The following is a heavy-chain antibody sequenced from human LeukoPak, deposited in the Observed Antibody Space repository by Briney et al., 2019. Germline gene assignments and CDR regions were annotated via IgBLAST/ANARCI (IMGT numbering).Heavy chain of an antibody. J-gene: IGHJ4*02. D-gene: IGHD3-16*01. CDR2: INIDGSQR. CDR3: ARDPGWGALDY. V-gene: IGHV3-7*03. Sequence: GGSLRLSCAASGFSFSTTWMTWVRQTPGKGLGLVANINIDGSQRYHADSVEGRFTISRDNVKNTLYLQMSSLRVEDTAVYYCARDPGWGALDYWGQGALVIVSS. CDR1: GFSFSTTW.